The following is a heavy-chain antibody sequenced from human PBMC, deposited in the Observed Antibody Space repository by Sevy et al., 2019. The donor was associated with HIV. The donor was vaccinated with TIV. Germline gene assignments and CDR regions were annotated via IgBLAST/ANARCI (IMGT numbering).Heavy chain of an antibody. CDR1: DGSFSGYY. Sequence: SETLSLTCGVHDGSFSGYYWYWIRQLPGKGLEWIGEINESGITYYNPSLKSRVTISVDTSKKQVSLKLNSVTAADTAVYFCARSPPLVVVPGAPSWFDPWGQGTLVTVSS. V-gene: IGHV4-34*01. J-gene: IGHJ5*02. CDR3: ARSPPLVVVPGAPSWFDP. D-gene: IGHD2-2*01. CDR2: INESGIT.